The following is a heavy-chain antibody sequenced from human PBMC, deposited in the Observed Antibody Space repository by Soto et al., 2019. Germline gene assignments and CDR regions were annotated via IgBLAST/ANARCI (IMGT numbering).Heavy chain of an antibody. J-gene: IGHJ6*02. CDR1: GFTFSSYV. CDR3: ARVDTAMVPYSYYYAMDV. Sequence: QVQLVESGGGVVQPGRSLRLSCAASGFTFSSYVMHWVRQAPGKGLEWVAVMSYDGSNKYYADSVKGRFTISRDNSKNTLYLQMNSLRAEDTAVYYCARVDTAMVPYSYYYAMDVWGQGTTVTVSS. CDR2: MSYDGSNK. V-gene: IGHV3-30-3*01. D-gene: IGHD5-18*01.